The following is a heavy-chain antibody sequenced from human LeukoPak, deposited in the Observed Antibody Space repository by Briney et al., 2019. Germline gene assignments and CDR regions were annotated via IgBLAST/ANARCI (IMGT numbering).Heavy chain of an antibody. CDR3: ARDSYPLGY. CDR2: VYYTGST. CDR1: GGSISSSNYY. V-gene: IGHV4-39*07. Sequence: SETLSLTCTVSGGSISSSNYYWAWIRQPPGKGLEWIGSVYYTGSTYNNPSLKSRVTILVDTSKNQFSLKLSSVTAADTAVYYCARDSYPLGYWGQGTLVTVSS. J-gene: IGHJ4*02.